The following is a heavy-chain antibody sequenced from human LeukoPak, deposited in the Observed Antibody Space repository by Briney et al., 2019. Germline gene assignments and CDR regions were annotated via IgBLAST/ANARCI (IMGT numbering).Heavy chain of an antibody. CDR1: GFTSNSYV. V-gene: IGHV3-23*01. Sequence: GGSLRLSCAASGFTSNSYVMSWVRQAPEKGLEWVATISGSGGGTYYADSVKGRFTISRDDSKNTLYLQMNSLRAEDTAVYYCAKDLGRYRNNYFDYWGQGTLVTVSS. J-gene: IGHJ4*02. CDR3: AKDLGRYRNNYFDY. D-gene: IGHD1-26*01. CDR2: ISGSGGGT.